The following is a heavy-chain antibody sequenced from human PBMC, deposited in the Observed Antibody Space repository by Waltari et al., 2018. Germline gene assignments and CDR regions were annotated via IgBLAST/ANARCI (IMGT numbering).Heavy chain of an antibody. J-gene: IGHJ4*02. CDR3: AKDSIAVADFDY. V-gene: IGHV3-30*02. Sequence: QVQLVESGGGVVQPGGSLRLSCAASGFTFSSYGMHWVRQAPGKGLEWVAFIRYDGSNKYYADSVKGRFTISRDNSKNTLYLQMNSLRAEDTAVYYCAKDSIAVADFDYWGQGTLVTVSS. CDR2: IRYDGSNK. D-gene: IGHD6-19*01. CDR1: GFTFSSYG.